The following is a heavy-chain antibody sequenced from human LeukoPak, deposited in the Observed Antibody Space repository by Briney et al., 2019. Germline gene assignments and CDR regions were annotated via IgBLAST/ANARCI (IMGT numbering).Heavy chain of an antibody. V-gene: IGHV4-39*02. CDR1: GGSVSSRPHF. CDR2: IHYTGSA. CDR3: VRLLGGYFAGNTFDI. D-gene: IGHD3-9*01. Sequence: SETLSLTCTVSGGSVSSRPHFWAWIRQTPGKGLEWIGTIHYTGSANYNPSLKSRVTMSVDTSKDHFSLNLSSVTATDTAVYFCVRLLGGYFAGNTFDIWGQGTVVSVPS. J-gene: IGHJ3*02.